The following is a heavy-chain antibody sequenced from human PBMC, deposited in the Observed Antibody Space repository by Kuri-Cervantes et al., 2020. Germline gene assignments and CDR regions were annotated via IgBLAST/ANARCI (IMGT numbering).Heavy chain of an antibody. D-gene: IGHD1-26*01. J-gene: IGHJ5*02. CDR1: GFTVSSNY. Sequence: GESLKISCAASGFTVSSNYMSWVRQAPGKGLEWVSVIYSGGSTYYADSVKGRFTISRDNSKNTLYLQMNSLRAEDTAVYYCAADSGSYRGWFDPWGQGTLVTVSS. CDR2: IYSGGST. V-gene: IGHV3-53*01. CDR3: AADSGSYRGWFDP.